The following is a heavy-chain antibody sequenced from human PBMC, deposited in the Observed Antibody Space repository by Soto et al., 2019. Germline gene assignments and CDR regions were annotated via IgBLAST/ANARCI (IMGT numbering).Heavy chain of an antibody. CDR2: ISYDGSNK. CDR1: GFTFSSYA. V-gene: IGHV3-30-3*01. D-gene: IGHD3-9*01. J-gene: IGHJ4*02. Sequence: GGSLRLSCAASGFTFSSYAMHWVRQAPGKGQEWVAVISYDGSNKYYADSVKGRFTISRDNSKNTLYLQMNILRAEDTAVYYCARSRDSYYDILTGPLDYWGQGTLVTVSS. CDR3: ARSRDSYYDILTGPLDY.